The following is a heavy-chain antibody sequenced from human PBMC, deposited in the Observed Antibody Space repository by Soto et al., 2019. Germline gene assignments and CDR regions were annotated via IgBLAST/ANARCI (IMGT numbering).Heavy chain of an antibody. CDR1: GFIFDNFA. J-gene: IGHJ4*02. V-gene: IGHV3-9*01. CDR2: VSWNSGNI. Sequence: GGSLRLSCRASGFIFDNFAMHWVRQVPRKGLEWVSGVSWNSGNIGHANSVKGRFTISRDNAKNSLYLQMDSLRAEDTALYYCAREAISSGWSGGRMYYFDFWGQGLLVTVSS. D-gene: IGHD6-19*01. CDR3: AREAISSGWSGGRMYYFDF.